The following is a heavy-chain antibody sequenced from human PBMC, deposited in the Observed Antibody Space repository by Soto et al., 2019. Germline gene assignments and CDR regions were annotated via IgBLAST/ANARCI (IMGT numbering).Heavy chain of an antibody. J-gene: IGHJ4*02. V-gene: IGHV3-21*01. D-gene: IGHD5-12*01. Sequence: GGSLRLSCAASGFTFSSYSMNWVRQAPGKGLEWVSSISSSSSYIYYPDSVKGRFTISRDNAKNSLYLQMNSLRAEDTAVYYCARKRSEYSGYDPLDYWGQGTLVTVSS. CDR1: GFTFSSYS. CDR3: ARKRSEYSGYDPLDY. CDR2: ISSSSSYI.